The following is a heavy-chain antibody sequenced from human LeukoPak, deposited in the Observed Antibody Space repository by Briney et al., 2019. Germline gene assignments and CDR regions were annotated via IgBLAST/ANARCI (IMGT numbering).Heavy chain of an antibody. V-gene: IGHV3-49*03. J-gene: IGHJ4*02. CDR3: TRVDSDSSGYPDY. CDR2: IRSKAYGGTT. Sequence: DPGGSLRLSCTASGFTFGDYAMSWFRQAPGKGLEWVGFIRSKAYGGTTEYAASVKGRFTISRDDSNSIAYLQMNSLKTEGTAVYYCTRVDSDSSGYPDYWGQGTLVTVSS. CDR1: GFTFGDYA. D-gene: IGHD3-22*01.